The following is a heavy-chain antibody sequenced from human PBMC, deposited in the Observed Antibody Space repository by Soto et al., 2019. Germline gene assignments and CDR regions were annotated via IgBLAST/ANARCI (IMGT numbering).Heavy chain of an antibody. Sequence: ASVKVSCKASGYTFTSYYMHWVRQAPGQGLEWMGIINPSGGSTSYAQKFQGRVTMTRDTSTSTVYMELSSLRSEDTAVYYCARGGNFWSGYQYYYYGMDVWSQGTTVTVSS. CDR3: ARGGNFWSGYQYYYYGMDV. V-gene: IGHV1-46*01. J-gene: IGHJ6*02. CDR2: INPSGGST. D-gene: IGHD3-3*01. CDR1: GYTFTSYY.